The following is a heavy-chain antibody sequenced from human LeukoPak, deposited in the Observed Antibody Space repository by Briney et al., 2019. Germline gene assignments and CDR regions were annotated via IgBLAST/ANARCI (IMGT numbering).Heavy chain of an antibody. V-gene: IGHV3-15*01. CDR1: AFTFSNAW. Sequence: GGSLRLSCAASAFTFSNAWMNWVRQAPGKGLEWVGHIKSKTDDGTTDYAAPVKGRFTISRDDSKNTLYLQMNSLKTEDTAVYYCARIPKTTYFDYWGQGTLVTVSS. CDR2: IKSKTDDGTT. D-gene: IGHD4-11*01. J-gene: IGHJ4*02. CDR3: ARIPKTTYFDY.